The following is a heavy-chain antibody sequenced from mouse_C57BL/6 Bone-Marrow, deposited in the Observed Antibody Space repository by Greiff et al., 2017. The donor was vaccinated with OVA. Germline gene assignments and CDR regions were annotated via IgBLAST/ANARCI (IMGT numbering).Heavy chain of an antibody. CDR1: GYTFTSYW. J-gene: IGHJ2*01. CDR2: IDPSDSYT. V-gene: IGHV1-69*01. D-gene: IGHD1-1*01. Sequence: QVQLQQSGAELVMPGASVKLSCKASGYTFTSYWMHWVKQRPGQGLEWIGEIDPSDSYTNYNQKFKGKSTLTVDKSSSTAYMQLSILTSEDSAVYYCARWGTTVVPDYWGQGTTLTVSS. CDR3: ARWGTTVVPDY.